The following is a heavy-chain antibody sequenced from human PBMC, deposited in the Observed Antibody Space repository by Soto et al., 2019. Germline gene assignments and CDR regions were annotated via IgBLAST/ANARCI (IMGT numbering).Heavy chain of an antibody. CDR1: GFAFNFYT. CDR3: ARARIEPYCSGGRCPPPDY. J-gene: IGHJ4*02. Sequence: LRLSCAASGFAFNFYTMDWVRQAPGKGLEWVSSITRDSAYIYYADSVKGRFTISRDNANNSLYLQMNGLRAEDTAVYYCARARIEPYCSGGRCPPPDYWGQGTLVTVSS. V-gene: IGHV3-21*01. D-gene: IGHD2-15*01. CDR2: ITRDSAYI.